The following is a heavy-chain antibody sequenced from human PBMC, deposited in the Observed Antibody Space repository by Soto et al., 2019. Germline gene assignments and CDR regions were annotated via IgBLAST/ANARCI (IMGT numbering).Heavy chain of an antibody. CDR1: GFTYSSYS. CDR3: ARTWYSSGWGWFDP. D-gene: IGHD6-19*01. CDR2: ISGSGTTI. V-gene: IGHV3-48*01. Sequence: GALRLSCAASGFTYSSYSMNWVRQAPGKGLEWVSYISGSGTTIYYADSVKGRFTVSRDNAKNSLYLQMNSLRAEDVAVYYCARTWYSSGWGWFDPWGQGTLVNVSS. J-gene: IGHJ5*02.